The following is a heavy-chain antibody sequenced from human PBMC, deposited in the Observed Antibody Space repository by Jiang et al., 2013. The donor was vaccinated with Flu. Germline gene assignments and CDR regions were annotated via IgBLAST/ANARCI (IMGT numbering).Heavy chain of an antibody. CDR3: ARDRMTYDSSGYYYNYYGMDV. J-gene: IGHJ6*02. CDR2: ISYSGST. Sequence: LLKPSETLSLTCTVSGASISSYYWSRIRQPPGKGLEWIGYISYSGSTNYNPSFKSRVTVSEDTSKNQFSLKLTSLTAADTAVYYCARDRMTYDSSGYYYNYYGMDVWGQGTTVTVSS. D-gene: IGHD3-22*01. V-gene: IGHV4-59*01. CDR1: GASISSYY.